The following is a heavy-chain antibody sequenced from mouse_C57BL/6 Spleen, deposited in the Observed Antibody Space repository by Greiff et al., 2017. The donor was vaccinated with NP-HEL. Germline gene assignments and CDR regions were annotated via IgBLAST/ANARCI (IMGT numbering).Heavy chain of an antibody. J-gene: IGHJ3*01. V-gene: IGHV1-54*01. Sequence: VQLQQSGAELVRPGTSVKVSCKASGYAFTNYLMEWVKQRPGQGLEWIGVINPGSGGTNYNEKFKGKATLTADKSSSTAYMQLSSLTSEDSAVYFCARGVAYWGQGTLVTVSA. CDR1: GYAFTNYL. CDR3: ARGVAY. CDR2: INPGSGGT.